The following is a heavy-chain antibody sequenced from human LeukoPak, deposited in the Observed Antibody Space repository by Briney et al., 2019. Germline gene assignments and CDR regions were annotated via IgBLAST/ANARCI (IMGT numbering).Heavy chain of an antibody. Sequence: ASVKVSSKASRYTLTSYGTSWVRPAPGQGLEWMGWISAYIGNTNSAKNLPGRVTMTTDTSTSTAYMELRSLRSDDTAVYYCARGGYCGGGSCYQTKFDPWGQGTLVTVSS. J-gene: IGHJ5*02. D-gene: IGHD2-15*01. CDR1: RYTLTSYG. V-gene: IGHV1-18*01. CDR2: ISAYIGNT. CDR3: ARGGYCGGGSCYQTKFDP.